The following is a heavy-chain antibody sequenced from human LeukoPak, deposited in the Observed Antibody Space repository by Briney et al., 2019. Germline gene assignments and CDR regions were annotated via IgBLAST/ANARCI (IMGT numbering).Heavy chain of an antibody. CDR3: ASRDYYYGMDV. CDR1: GVSFSGYY. Sequence: SETLSLTCAVYGVSFSGYYWSWIRQPPVNGLEWIGEINHSGSTNYNPSLKSRVTISVDTSKNQFSLKLSSVTAADTAVYYCASRDYYYGMDVWGQGTTVTVSS. V-gene: IGHV4-34*01. CDR2: INHSGST. J-gene: IGHJ6*02.